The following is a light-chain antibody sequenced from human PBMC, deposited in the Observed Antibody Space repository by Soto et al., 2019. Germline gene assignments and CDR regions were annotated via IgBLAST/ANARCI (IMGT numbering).Light chain of an antibody. CDR1: QSVSSW. CDR2: DAS. CDR3: HQYNSYSPT. Sequence: DIQMTQSPSTLSASVGDRVTITCRASQSVSSWLAWYQQRPGKAPKLLIYDASSVESGVPSRFSGSGSGTEFTLTISSLQPDDFATYYCHQYNSYSPTFGQGTKLEIK. J-gene: IGKJ2*01. V-gene: IGKV1-5*01.